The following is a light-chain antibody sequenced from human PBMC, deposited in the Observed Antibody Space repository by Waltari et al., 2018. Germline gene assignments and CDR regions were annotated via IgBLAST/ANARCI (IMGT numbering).Light chain of an antibody. Sequence: QSALTQPASVSGSPGQSITISCLGSSSDVGAYDYVSWYQQYPGKAPRPMISDVTSRPAGVSYRFAGSKSGNTASRTISGLQAGDEADYYCCSHTSTSTLVFGTGTKVTVL. CDR3: CSHTSTSTLV. CDR2: DVT. V-gene: IGLV2-14*03. CDR1: SSDVGAYDY. J-gene: IGLJ1*01.